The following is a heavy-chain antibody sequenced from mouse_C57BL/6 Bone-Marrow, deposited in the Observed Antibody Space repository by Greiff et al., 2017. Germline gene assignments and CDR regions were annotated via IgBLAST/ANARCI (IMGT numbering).Heavy chain of an antibody. CDR3: ARDYGSSYWYFDV. CDR2: IYPRDGSP. CDR1: GYTFTSYD. Sequence: VQLQQSGPELVKPGASVKLSCKASGYTFTSYDINWVKQRPGQGLEWIGWIYPRDGSPKYNEKFKGKATLTVDTSSSTAYMELHSLTSEDSAVYFCARDYGSSYWYFDVWGTGTTVTVSS. V-gene: IGHV1-85*01. D-gene: IGHD1-1*01. J-gene: IGHJ1*03.